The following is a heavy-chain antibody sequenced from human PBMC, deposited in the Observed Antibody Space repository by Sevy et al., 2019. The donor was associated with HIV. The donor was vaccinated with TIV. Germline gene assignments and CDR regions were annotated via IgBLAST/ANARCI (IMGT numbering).Heavy chain of an antibody. J-gene: IGHJ4*02. CDR1: GDSVSSNSAA. V-gene: IGHV6-1*01. D-gene: IGHD5-12*01. CDR3: ARDHGGVLATALDY. CDR2: TYYRSKWYN. Sequence: SETLSLTCAISGDSVSSNSAAWNWIRQSPWRGLEWLGRTYYRSKWYNDYAVSVKSRITINPDTSKNQFSLQLNSVTPEDTAVYYCARDHGGVLATALDYWGQGTLVTVSS.